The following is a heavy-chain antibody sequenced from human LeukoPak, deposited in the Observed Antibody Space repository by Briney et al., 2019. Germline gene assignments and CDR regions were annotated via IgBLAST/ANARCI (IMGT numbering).Heavy chain of an antibody. J-gene: IGHJ3*02. V-gene: IGHV5-10-1*01. CDR1: GYSFTSYW. CDR3: ARHNYGGNSADAFDI. D-gene: IGHD4-23*01. Sequence: PGESLRISCKGSGYSFTSYWISWVRQMPGKGLEWMGRIDPSDSYTNYSPSFQGHVTISADKSISTAYLQWSSLRASDTAMYYCARHNYGGNSADAFDIWGQGTMVTVSS. CDR2: IDPSDSYT.